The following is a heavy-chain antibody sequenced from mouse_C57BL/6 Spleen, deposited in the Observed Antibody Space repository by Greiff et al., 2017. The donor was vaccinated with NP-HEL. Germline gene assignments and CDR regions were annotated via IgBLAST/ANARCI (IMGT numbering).Heavy chain of an antibody. D-gene: IGHD2-1*01. Sequence: VQLQQSGAELVKPGASVKISCKASGYAFSSYWMNWVKQRPGKGLEWIGQIYPGDGDTNYNGKFKGKATLTADKSSSTAYMQLSSLTSEDSAVYFCARSIYYGNYAAMDYWGQGTSVTVSS. V-gene: IGHV1-80*01. CDR2: IYPGDGDT. CDR3: ARSIYYGNYAAMDY. J-gene: IGHJ4*01. CDR1: GYAFSSYW.